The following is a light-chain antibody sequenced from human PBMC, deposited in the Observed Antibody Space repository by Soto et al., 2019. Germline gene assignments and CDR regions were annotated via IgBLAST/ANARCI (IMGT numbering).Light chain of an antibody. CDR3: QQYNNRPPIT. V-gene: IGKV3-15*01. CDR1: QSVSIN. Sequence: ETVMTQSPATLSVSPGEGATLSCRASQSVSINLAWYQQKPGQAPRLLIYGASTRATGIPARFSGSGSGTEFTLTISSLQSEDFAVYYCQQYNNRPPITFGQGTRLEIK. CDR2: GAS. J-gene: IGKJ5*01.